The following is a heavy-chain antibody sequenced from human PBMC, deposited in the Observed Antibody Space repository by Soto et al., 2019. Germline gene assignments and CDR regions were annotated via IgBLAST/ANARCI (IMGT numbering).Heavy chain of an antibody. CDR2: ISGSGSLV. V-gene: IGHV3-11*01. J-gene: IGHJ4*02. D-gene: IGHD3-9*01. Sequence: QVRLVESGGGLVKPGGSLRLACTGSGFTFSDSYMNWVRQAPGKGLEWLSHISGSGSLVFYADSVKGRFTISRDNAKDTVYLHLNNVRVADTAIYYCTRDYDDLMTGFLKRREIWGQGTQGTVSS. CDR1: GFTFSDSY. CDR3: TRDYDDLMTGFLKRREI.